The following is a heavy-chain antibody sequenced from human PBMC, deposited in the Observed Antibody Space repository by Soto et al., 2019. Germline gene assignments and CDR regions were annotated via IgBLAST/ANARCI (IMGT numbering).Heavy chain of an antibody. CDR3: AKTSAVLSSTWFFDY. V-gene: IGHV3-23*01. J-gene: IGHJ4*02. CDR2: MSGSGERT. Sequence: GXSLRLSFAATGFTFSTYTMSLVRHSPGKGLEWVSVMSGSGERTYYADSVQGRFTISRDNSKNTLYLQMNGLRAEDTATYYCAKTSAVLSSTWFFDYWGQGTLVTVSS. CDR1: GFTFSTYT. D-gene: IGHD6-19*01.